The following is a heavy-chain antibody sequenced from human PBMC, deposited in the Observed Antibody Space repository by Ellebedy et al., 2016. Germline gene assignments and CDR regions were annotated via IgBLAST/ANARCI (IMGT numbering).Heavy chain of an antibody. Sequence: ASVKVSCXASAYTFTGYYIHWVRQAPGQGLEWMGWINLNSGGTTYALNFQGRVTMTRDTSINTAYMELTRLTSDDTAVYYCVRVGGSGKTFYYWGQGTLVTVSS. CDR2: INLNSGGT. V-gene: IGHV1-2*02. CDR3: VRVGGSGKTFYY. D-gene: IGHD3-10*01. CDR1: AYTFTGYY. J-gene: IGHJ4*02.